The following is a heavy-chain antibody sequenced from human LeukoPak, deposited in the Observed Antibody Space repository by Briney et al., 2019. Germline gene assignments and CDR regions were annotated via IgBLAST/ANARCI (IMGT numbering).Heavy chain of an antibody. CDR3: ARAYYYGSGSYYNVPSYYFDY. CDR2: IWYDGSNK. J-gene: IGHJ4*02. Sequence: GGSLRLSCAVSGFTFSNHGFYWVRQAPGKGLEWVAVIWYDGSNKYYADSVKGRFTISRDNSKNTLYLQMNSLRAEDTAVYYCARAYYYGSGSYYNVPSYYFDYWGQGTLVTVSS. CDR1: GFTFSNHG. V-gene: IGHV3-33*08. D-gene: IGHD3-10*01.